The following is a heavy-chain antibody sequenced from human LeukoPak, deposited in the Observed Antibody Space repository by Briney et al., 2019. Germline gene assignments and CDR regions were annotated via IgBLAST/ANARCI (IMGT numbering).Heavy chain of an antibody. CDR2: ISAYNGNT. CDR1: GYTFTNYG. CDR3: ARSHRAYYYDASGYLSFRYFDY. J-gene: IGHJ4*02. D-gene: IGHD3-22*01. V-gene: IGHV1-18*01. Sequence: DSVKVSCKASGYTFTNYGISWVRQSPGQGLEWMGWISAYNGNTNYAQKLQGRVTMTTDTSTSTAYMELRSLRSDDTAVYYCARSHRAYYYDASGYLSFRYFDYWGQGTLVTVSS.